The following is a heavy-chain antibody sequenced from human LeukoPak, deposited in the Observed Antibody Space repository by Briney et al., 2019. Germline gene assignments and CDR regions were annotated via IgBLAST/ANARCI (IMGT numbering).Heavy chain of an antibody. J-gene: IGHJ4*02. CDR3: ARDCSSTSCYNY. D-gene: IGHD2-2*02. V-gene: IGHV1-46*01. CDR2: INPSGGST. CDR1: GYTFTNYY. Sequence: GASVKLSCKASGYTFTNYYMHCMRQAPGQGFEWMGIINPSGGSTRYAQKFQGRVTMTRDMSTSTVYMELSSLRSEDTAVYYCARDCSSTSCYNYWGQGTLVTVSS.